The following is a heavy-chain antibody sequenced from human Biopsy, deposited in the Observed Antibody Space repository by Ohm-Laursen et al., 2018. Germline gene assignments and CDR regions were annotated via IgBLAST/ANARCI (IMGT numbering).Heavy chain of an antibody. Sequence: ASVKVSCKTSGYSFNIYGITWVRQAPGQGLEWMGWVSGNNGNTNYAQKFQGRVTMTIDTSTTTAYMDLRSLRSDDTAVYFCARGGGGILWLGKPCGRYFDAWGQGTLVTVSP. CDR3: ARGGGGILWLGKPCGRYFDA. D-gene: IGHD2-21*01. J-gene: IGHJ5*02. V-gene: IGHV1-18*01. CDR1: GYSFNIYG. CDR2: VSGNNGNT.